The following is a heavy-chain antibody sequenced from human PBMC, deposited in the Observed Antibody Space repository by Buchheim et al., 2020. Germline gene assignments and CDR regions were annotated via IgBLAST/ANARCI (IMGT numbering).Heavy chain of an antibody. CDR1: GFTFSNAW. CDR2: IKSNTNGGTT. CDR3: TIDEYTSSWYAGSDQ. Sequence: EVQLVESGGGLVKPGGSLRLSCAASGFTFSNAWMSWVRQVPGKGLEWVGRIKSNTNGGTTEYAAPVKGRFIISRDDYKSTLYLQMNSLKTEDTAVYYCTIDEYTSSWYAGSDQWGQGT. J-gene: IGHJ4*02. V-gene: IGHV3-15*01. D-gene: IGHD6-13*01.